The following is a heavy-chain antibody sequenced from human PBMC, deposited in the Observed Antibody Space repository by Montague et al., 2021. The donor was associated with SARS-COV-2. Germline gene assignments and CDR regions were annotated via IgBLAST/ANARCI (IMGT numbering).Heavy chain of an antibody. V-gene: IGHV4-39*01. CDR1: GGPISGSSDY. CDR2: VDYSGNT. J-gene: IGHJ4*02. Sequence: SETLSLTCTVTGGPISGSSDYWGWIRQSPGKGLEWIASVDYSGNTYYSPSLKSRLAISVDTSKNQFSLKLNSVTAADTAWYYCARREYSYGWGDWGQGTLVTVSS. CDR3: ARREYSYGWGD. D-gene: IGHD5-18*01.